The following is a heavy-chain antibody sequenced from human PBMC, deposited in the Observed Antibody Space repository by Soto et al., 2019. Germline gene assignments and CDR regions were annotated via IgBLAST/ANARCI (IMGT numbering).Heavy chain of an antibody. CDR3: ARDTVTGHDAFDI. CDR2: ISSSSSYI. J-gene: IGHJ3*02. V-gene: IGHV3-21*01. D-gene: IGHD4-4*01. CDR1: GFTVSSNY. Sequence: GGSLRLSCAASGFTVSSNYMSWVRQAPGKGLEWVSSISSSSSYIYYADSVKGRFTISRDNAKNSLYLQMNSLRAEDTAVYYCARDTVTGHDAFDIWGQGTMVTVSS.